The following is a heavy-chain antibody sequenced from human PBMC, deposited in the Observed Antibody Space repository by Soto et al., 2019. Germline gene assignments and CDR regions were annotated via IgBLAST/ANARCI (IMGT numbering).Heavy chain of an antibody. CDR3: ARFERTVTTGRLDY. CDR1: GYTFTSYG. J-gene: IGHJ4*02. D-gene: IGHD4-17*01. CDR2: ISAYNGNT. Sequence: AAVKVSCTASGYTFTSYGISWLRQAPGQGLEWIGWISAYNGNTNYAQKLQGRVTMTTDTSTSTAYMELRSLRSDDTAVYYCARFERTVTTGRLDYWGQGTLLT. V-gene: IGHV1-18*01.